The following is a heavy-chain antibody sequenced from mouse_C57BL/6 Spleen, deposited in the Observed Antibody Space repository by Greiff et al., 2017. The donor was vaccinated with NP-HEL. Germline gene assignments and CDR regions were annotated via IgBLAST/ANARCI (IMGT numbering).Heavy chain of an antibody. CDR2: IYPGGGYT. D-gene: IGHD1-1*01. J-gene: IGHJ4*01. Sequence: VQLQQSGAELVRPGTSVKMSCKASGYTFTNYWIGWAKQRPGHGLEWIGDIYPGGGYTNYNEKFKGKATLTADKSYSTAYMQFSSLTSEDSAIDYCARGGSSPYYAMDYWGQGTSVTVSS. V-gene: IGHV1-63*01. CDR1: GYTFTNYW. CDR3: ARGGSSPYYAMDY.